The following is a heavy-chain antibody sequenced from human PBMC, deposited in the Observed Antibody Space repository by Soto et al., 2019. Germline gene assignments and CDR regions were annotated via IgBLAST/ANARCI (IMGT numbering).Heavy chain of an antibody. CDR3: ARRSNIVGAPFDY. V-gene: IGHV5-51*01. CDR1: GYIFTTHW. D-gene: IGHD1-26*01. J-gene: IGHJ4*02. CDR2: INPDDSDT. Sequence: PVESLKISCKGSGYIFTTHWICCFRQMSGKGLEWMGIINPDDSDTRNSPSFQGQVTISADKSISTAYLQWNSLKASDTAMYYCARRSNIVGAPFDYWGQGTLVTVSS.